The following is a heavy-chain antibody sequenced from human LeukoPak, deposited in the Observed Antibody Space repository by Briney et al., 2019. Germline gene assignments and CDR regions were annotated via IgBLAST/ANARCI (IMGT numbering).Heavy chain of an antibody. J-gene: IGHJ6*02. D-gene: IGHD2-2*02. Sequence: PSETLSLTCAVYGGSFSGYYWSRIRQPPGKGLEWIGEINHSGSTNYNPSLKSRVTISVDTSKNQFSLKLSSVTAADTAVYYCARVPLYCSSTSCYRRFYYYYGMDVWGQGTTVTVSS. CDR1: GGSFSGYY. CDR3: ARVPLYCSSTSCYRRFYYYYGMDV. V-gene: IGHV4-34*01. CDR2: INHSGST.